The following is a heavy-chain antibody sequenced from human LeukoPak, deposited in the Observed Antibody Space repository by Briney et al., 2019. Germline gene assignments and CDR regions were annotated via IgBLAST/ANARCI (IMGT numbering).Heavy chain of an antibody. D-gene: IGHD2-15*01. CDR2: IKQDGSEK. Sequence: GGSLRLSCAASGFTFSSYWMSWFRRAPGKGLEWVANIKQDGSEKYYVDSVKGRFTISRDNAKNSLYLQMNSLRAEDTAVYYCARDDASAVVVAATYYYYGMDVWGQGTTVTASS. CDR3: ARDDASAVVVAATYYYYGMDV. CDR1: GFTFSSYW. J-gene: IGHJ6*02. V-gene: IGHV3-7*01.